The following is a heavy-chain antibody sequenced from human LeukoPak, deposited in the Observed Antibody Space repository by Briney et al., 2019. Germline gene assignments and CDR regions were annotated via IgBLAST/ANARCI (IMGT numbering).Heavy chain of an antibody. CDR1: GYTFTGYY. CDR2: INPNSGGT. J-gene: IGHJ5*02. V-gene: IGHV1-2*02. Sequence: ASVKVSCKASGYTFTGYYMHWVRQAPGQGLEWMGWINPNSGGTNYAQKIQSSVTKTRDTSISTAYMELSRLRSDDTTVYYCARDRGGGCFEPWGQGTLVTVSS. D-gene: IGHD3-10*01. CDR3: ARDRGGGCFEP.